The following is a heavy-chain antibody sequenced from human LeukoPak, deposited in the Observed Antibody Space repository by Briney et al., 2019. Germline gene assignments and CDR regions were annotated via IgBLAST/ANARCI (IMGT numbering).Heavy chain of an antibody. V-gene: IGHV3-30*04. CDR2: ISYDGSNK. J-gene: IGHJ2*01. Sequence: SGGSLRLSCAASGFTFSSYAMHWVRQAPGKGLEWVAVISYDGSNKYYADSVKGRFTISRDNSKNTLYLQMNSLRPEDTAVYFCARDGMVYAKGNYFDLWGRGTLVTVSS. CDR3: ARDGMVYAKGNYFDL. CDR1: GFTFSSYA. D-gene: IGHD2-8*01.